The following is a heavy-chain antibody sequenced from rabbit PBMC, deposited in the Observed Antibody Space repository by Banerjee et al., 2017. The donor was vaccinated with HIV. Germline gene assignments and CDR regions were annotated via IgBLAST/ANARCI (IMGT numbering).Heavy chain of an antibody. CDR2: IDPVFGST. V-gene: IGHV1S47*01. CDR1: GFDFSSYG. Sequence: QEQLVESGGGLVQPGGSLKLSCKASGFDFSSYGVSWVRQAPGKGLEWIGYIDPVFGSTYYASWVNGRFTISSHNAQNTLYLQLNSLTAADTATYFCVREGYAGYAGYGYGGLWGQGTLVTVS. CDR3: VREGYAGYAGYGYGGL. J-gene: IGHJ4*01. D-gene: IGHD6-1*01.